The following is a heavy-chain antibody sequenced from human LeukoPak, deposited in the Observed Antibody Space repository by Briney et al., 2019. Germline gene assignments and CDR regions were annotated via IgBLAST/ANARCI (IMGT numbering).Heavy chain of an antibody. CDR1: GYSISNGYY. D-gene: IGHD6-13*01. CDR2: IYTSGTI. Sequence: SETLSLTCTVSGYSISNGYYWSWIRQPAGTALEWIGRIYTSGTITYNPSLKSRVTISVDTSQNQFSLRLSSVTAADTAVYYCARGRYVTTRGGAAAGFLDYWGQGTLVTVST. V-gene: IGHV4-4*07. CDR3: ARGRYVTTRGGAAAGFLDY. J-gene: IGHJ4*02.